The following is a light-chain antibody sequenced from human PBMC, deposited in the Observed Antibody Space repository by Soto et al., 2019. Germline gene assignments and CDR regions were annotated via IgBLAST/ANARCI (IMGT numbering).Light chain of an antibody. J-gene: IGKJ1*01. CDR1: QSINNF. CDR2: TTS. CDR3: QQYYSDWT. V-gene: IGKV1-5*03. Sequence: DIQLTQSPSTLSASVGDRVTITCRASQSINNFLAWYQQKPGKAPKLLIYTTSTLEHGVPSRFSGRGSGTDFTLTISSLQPDDLATYFCQQYYSDWTFGLGTKVEI.